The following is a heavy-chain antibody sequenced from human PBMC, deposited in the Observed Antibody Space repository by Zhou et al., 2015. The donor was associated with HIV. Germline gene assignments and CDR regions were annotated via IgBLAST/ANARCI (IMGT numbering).Heavy chain of an antibody. J-gene: IGHJ6*02. CDR1: GFNSNDYH. CDR2: ISSSTTTI. CDR3: ARESAHYYYDGLDV. V-gene: IGHV3-11*01. Sequence: QVQLVESGGGLVKPGGSLRLSCVASGFNSNDYHMTWIRQAPGRGLEWISYISSSTTTIYYADSVKDRFTVSRDNAKNSLYLQMGSLRVEDTATYYCARESAHYYYDGLDVWGQGTTVTVSS.